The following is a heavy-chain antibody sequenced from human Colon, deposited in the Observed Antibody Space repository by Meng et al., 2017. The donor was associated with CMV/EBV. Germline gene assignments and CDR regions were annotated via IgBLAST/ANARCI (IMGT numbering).Heavy chain of an antibody. CDR2: ISSSSSYI. J-gene: IGHJ6*02. CDR3: ARPLEWPGNYYGMDV. Sequence: GKSLKISCAASGFTFSSYSMNWVRQAPGKGLEWVSSISSSSSYIYYADSVKGRFTISRDNAKNSLYLQMNSLRAEDTAVYYCARPLEWPGNYYGMDVWGQGTTVTVSS. D-gene: IGHD3-3*01. CDR1: GFTFSSYS. V-gene: IGHV3-21*01.